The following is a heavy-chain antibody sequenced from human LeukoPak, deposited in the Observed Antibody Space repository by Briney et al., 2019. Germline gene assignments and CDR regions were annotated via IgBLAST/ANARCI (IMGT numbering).Heavy chain of an antibody. CDR3: ARDSSALDY. CDR2: ISYDGSNK. J-gene: IGHJ4*02. V-gene: IGHV3-30*03. Sequence: PGGSLRLSCAASGFTFSSYGMHWVRQAPGKGLEWVAAISYDGSNKYYADSVKGRFTISRDNSKNTLYLQMNSLRAEDTAVYYCARDSSALDYWGQGTLVTVSS. CDR1: GFTFSSYG. D-gene: IGHD6-25*01.